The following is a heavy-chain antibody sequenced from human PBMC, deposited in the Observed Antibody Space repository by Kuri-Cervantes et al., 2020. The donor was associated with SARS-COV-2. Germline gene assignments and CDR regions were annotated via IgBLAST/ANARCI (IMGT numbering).Heavy chain of an antibody. Sequence: ASVKVSCKASGYTFTSYGISWVRQAPGQGLEWMGWISAYNGNTNYAQKLQGRVTMTTDTSTSTVYMELSSLRSEDTAVYYCARGDCSSTSCLIYDAYGMDVWGQGTTVTVSS. CDR1: GYTFTSYG. V-gene: IGHV1-18*01. D-gene: IGHD2-2*01. J-gene: IGHJ6*02. CDR2: ISAYNGNT. CDR3: ARGDCSSTSCLIYDAYGMDV.